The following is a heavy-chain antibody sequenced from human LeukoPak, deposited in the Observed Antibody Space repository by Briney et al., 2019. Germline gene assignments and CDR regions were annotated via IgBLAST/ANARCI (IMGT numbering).Heavy chain of an antibody. Sequence: PGGSLRLSCAASGFSFSSYAMHWVRQAPGKGLEWVAVISYDGSNKYYADSVKGRFTISRDNSKNTLYLQMNSLRAEDTAVYYCAGHTVTTALDFDYWGQGTLVTVSS. J-gene: IGHJ4*02. CDR3: AGHTVTTALDFDY. CDR2: ISYDGSNK. D-gene: IGHD4-17*01. V-gene: IGHV3-30-3*01. CDR1: GFSFSSYA.